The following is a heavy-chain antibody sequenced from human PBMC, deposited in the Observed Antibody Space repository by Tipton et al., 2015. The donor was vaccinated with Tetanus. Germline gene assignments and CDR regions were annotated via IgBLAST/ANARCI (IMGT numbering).Heavy chain of an antibody. CDR2: IYESGDT. V-gene: IGHV4-39*01. J-gene: IGHJ4*02. D-gene: IGHD3-3*01. CDR3: ARHQSGYFTPFDY. Sequence: TLSLTCTVSGGSIRGGTFYWGWIRQPPGKGLEWIGSIYESGDTYYIPSLKSRVTISVDTSKNQFSLNLSSMAAADTGVYYCARHQSGYFTPFDYWGLGNLVTVSS. CDR1: GGSIRGGTFY.